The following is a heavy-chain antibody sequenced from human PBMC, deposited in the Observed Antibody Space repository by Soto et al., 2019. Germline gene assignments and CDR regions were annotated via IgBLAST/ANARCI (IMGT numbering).Heavy chain of an antibody. CDR3: AGGGSSFFDP. J-gene: IGHJ5*02. V-gene: IGHV3-11*01. D-gene: IGHD6-13*01. CDR1: GFSFSAYY. CDR2: ISKSSRAI. Sequence: QVQLVESGGGLVKPAGSLRLSCAASGFSFSAYYMSRIRQAPGKGLEWISYISKSSRAISYADSVKGRFTISRDNANNSLYLQLNSLRVEDTAVYYCAGGGSSFFDPWGQGTLVIVSS.